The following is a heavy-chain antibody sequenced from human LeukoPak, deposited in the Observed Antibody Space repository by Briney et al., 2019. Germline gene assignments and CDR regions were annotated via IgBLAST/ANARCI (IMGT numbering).Heavy chain of an antibody. CDR2: IYYSGST. CDR3: ARQVQFLEWLFDSPGFYMDV. D-gene: IGHD3-3*01. Sequence: SETLSLTCTVSGGSISSSSYYWGWIRQPPGKGLEWIGSIYYSGSTYYNPSLKSRVTISVDTSKNQFSLKLSSVTAADTAVYYCARQVQFLEWLFDSPGFYMDVWGKGTTVTVSS. CDR1: GGSISSSSYY. J-gene: IGHJ6*03. V-gene: IGHV4-39*01.